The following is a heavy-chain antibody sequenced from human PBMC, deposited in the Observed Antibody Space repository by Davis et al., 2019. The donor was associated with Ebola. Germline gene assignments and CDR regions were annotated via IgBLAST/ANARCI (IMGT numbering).Heavy chain of an antibody. CDR3: ARDPTLRGYYYYYMDV. J-gene: IGHJ6*03. CDR1: GYTFTGYY. Sequence: ASVKVSCKASGYTFTGYYMHWVRQAPGQGLEWMGWIIPNSGGTNYAQKFQGRVTMTRDTSISTAYMELSRLRSDDTAVYYCARDPTLRGYYYYYMDVWGKGTTVTVSS. V-gene: IGHV1-2*02. CDR2: IIPNSGGT. D-gene: IGHD2-15*01.